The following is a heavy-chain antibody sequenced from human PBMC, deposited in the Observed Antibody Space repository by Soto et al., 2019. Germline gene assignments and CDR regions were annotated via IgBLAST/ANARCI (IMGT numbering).Heavy chain of an antibody. J-gene: IGHJ6*03. CDR3: ANGGLAQQDWYYYMDV. V-gene: IGHV3-9*01. CDR1: GFTFGDYG. CDR2: ISWNSGSI. D-gene: IGHD3-9*01. Sequence: DVQLVESGGGLVQPGRSLRLSCAASGFTFGDYGMHWVRQAPGKGLEWVSGISWNSGSIGYADSVKGRVTITKDIAKNSLYLQMNSLKPEDTALYLCANGGLAQQDWYYYMDVWGKGTTVTVSS.